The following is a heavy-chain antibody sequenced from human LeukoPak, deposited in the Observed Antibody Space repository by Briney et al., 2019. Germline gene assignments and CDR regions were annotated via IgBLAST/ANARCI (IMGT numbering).Heavy chain of an antibody. Sequence: KPSETLSLTCAVYGGSFSGYYWSWIRQPAGKGLEWIGRIYTSGSTNYNPSLKSRVTMSVDTSKNQFSLKLSSVTAADTAVYYCARDDPRSTIFGVVMPYGGYYYYGMDVCGQGTTVTVSS. CDR3: ARDDPRSTIFGVVMPYGGYYYYGMDV. CDR2: IYTSGST. D-gene: IGHD3-3*01. CDR1: GGSFSGYY. V-gene: IGHV4-4*07. J-gene: IGHJ6*02.